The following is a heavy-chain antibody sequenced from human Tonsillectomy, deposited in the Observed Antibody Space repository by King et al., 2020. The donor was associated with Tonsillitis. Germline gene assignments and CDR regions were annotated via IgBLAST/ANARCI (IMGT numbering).Heavy chain of an antibody. Sequence: VQLVESGGGVVQPGRSLRLSCAASGFTFSSYGMHWVRQAPGKGLEWVAVIWYDGSNKYYADSVKGRFTISRDNSKNTLYLQMNSRGAEDTAVYYCARDLVGYCSSTSCHHFDYWGQGTLVTVSS. J-gene: IGHJ4*02. D-gene: IGHD2-2*01. V-gene: IGHV3-33*01. CDR1: GFTFSSYG. CDR2: IWYDGSNK. CDR3: ARDLVGYCSSTSCHHFDY.